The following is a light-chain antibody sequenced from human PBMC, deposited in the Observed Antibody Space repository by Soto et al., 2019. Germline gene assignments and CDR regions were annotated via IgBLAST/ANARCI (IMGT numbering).Light chain of an antibody. CDR1: SSDVGSYNL. CDR3: CSYAGSSTSPYI. CDR2: EGS. Sequence: QSVLTQPASVSGSAGQSITISCTGTSSDVGSYNLVSWYQQHPGKATKLMIYEGSKRPSGVSNRFSGSKSGNTASLTISGLQAEDEADYYCCSYAGSSTSPYIFGTGTKLTVL. J-gene: IGLJ1*01. V-gene: IGLV2-23*01.